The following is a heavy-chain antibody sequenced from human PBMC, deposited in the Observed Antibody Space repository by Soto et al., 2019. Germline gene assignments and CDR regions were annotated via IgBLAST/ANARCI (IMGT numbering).Heavy chain of an antibody. CDR2: IYHSGST. Sequence: SETLSLTCAVSGGSISSSNWWNWVRQPPGKGLEWIGEIYHSGSTNYNPSLKSRVTISVDKSKNQFSLKLSSVTAADTAVYYCARASYYYDSSGYFRYFDYWGQGTLVTVSS. CDR1: GGSISSSNW. V-gene: IGHV4-4*02. CDR3: ARASYYYDSSGYFRYFDY. J-gene: IGHJ4*02. D-gene: IGHD3-22*01.